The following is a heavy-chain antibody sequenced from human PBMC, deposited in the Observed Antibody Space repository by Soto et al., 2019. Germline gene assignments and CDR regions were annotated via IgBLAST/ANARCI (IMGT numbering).Heavy chain of an antibody. D-gene: IGHD6-19*01. CDR3: ARDPYSSGWLFDY. J-gene: IGHJ4*02. Sequence: EVQLVESGGGLVKPGGSLRLSCAASGFTFTSYSMNWVRQAPGKGLEWGSSISSTSTYIYYADSVKGRFTISRDNAKNARELQMNSLRAEDTAVYYCARDPYSSGWLFDYWGQGTLVTVSS. CDR2: ISSTSTYI. V-gene: IGHV3-21*01. CDR1: GFTFTSYS.